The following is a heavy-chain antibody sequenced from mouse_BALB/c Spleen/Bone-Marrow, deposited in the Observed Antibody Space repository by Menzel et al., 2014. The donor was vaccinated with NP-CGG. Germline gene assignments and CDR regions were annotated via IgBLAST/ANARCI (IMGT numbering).Heavy chain of an antibody. CDR1: GFTFSSYA. J-gene: IGHJ4*01. V-gene: IGHV5-6-5*01. Sequence: EVQLVESGGGLVKPGGSLKLSCAASGFTFSSYAMSWVHQTPEKRLEWVASISSGGSTYYPDSVKGRFTISRDNARNILYLQMSSLRSEDTAMYYCARARFYYGKLVDYWGQGTSVTVSS. D-gene: IGHD1-1*01. CDR2: ISSGGST. CDR3: ARARFYYGKLVDY.